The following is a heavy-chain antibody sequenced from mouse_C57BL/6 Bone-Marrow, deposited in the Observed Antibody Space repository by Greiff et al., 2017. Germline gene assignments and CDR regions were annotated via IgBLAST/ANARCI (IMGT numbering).Heavy chain of an antibody. D-gene: IGHD1-1*01. J-gene: IGHJ2*01. CDR2: IWPGGGT. Sequence: VHLVESGPGLVAPSQSLSITCTVSGFSLTSYAISWVRQPPGKGLEWLGVIWPGGGTNYNSALKSSLSISKDNSNSQVFLKMNRLQTDDTARYYCARNYYGSSYVFDYGGQGTTLTVAS. CDR3: ARNYYGSSYVFDY. CDR1: GFSLTSYA. V-gene: IGHV2-9-1*01.